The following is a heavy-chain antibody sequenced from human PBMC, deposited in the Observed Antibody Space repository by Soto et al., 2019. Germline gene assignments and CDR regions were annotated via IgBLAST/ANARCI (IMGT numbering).Heavy chain of an antibody. J-gene: IGHJ6*02. D-gene: IGHD6-6*01. Sequence: QVQLQESGPGLVKPSQTLSLTCTVSGGSISSGGYYWTWIRQHPGKGLEWIGYNYYSGITYYNPFLKSRVTISLDTSNNQFSLKLSSVTAADTAVYYCARGSSIAGLYYGMDVWGQGTTVTVSS. V-gene: IGHV4-31*03. CDR1: GGSISSGGYY. CDR3: ARGSSIAGLYYGMDV. CDR2: NYYSGIT.